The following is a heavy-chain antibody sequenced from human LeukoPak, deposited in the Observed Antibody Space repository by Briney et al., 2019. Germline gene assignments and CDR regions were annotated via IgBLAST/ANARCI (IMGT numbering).Heavy chain of an antibody. V-gene: IGHV4-39*01. CDR2: IYYSGST. Sequence: SETLSLTCTVSGGSISSSSYYWGWIRQPPGKGLEWIGSIYYSGSTCYNPSLKSRVTISVDTSKNQFSLKLSSVTAADTAVYYCAGSWLPVGGSGYNSGGHQNKLTGDHGYFDYWGQGTLVTVSS. D-gene: IGHD6-19*01. CDR3: AGSWLPVGGSGYNSGGHQNKLTGDHGYFDY. J-gene: IGHJ4*02. CDR1: GGSISSSSYY.